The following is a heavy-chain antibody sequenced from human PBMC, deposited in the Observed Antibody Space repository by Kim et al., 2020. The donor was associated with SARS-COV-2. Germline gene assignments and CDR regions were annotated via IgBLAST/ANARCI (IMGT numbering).Heavy chain of an antibody. Sequence: TIYEQKFQGRVTMTEDTSTDPAYMELSSLRSEDTAVYYCATVQIPGWFDPWGQGTLVTVSS. J-gene: IGHJ5*02. CDR2: T. D-gene: IGHD2-8*02. V-gene: IGHV1-24*01. CDR3: ATVQIPGWFDP.